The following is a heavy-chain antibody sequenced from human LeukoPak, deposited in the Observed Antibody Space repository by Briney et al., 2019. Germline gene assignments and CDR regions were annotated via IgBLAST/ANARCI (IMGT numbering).Heavy chain of an antibody. Sequence: ASVKVSCKASGYTFTGYYIHWVRQPPGQGLEWMGRINPNSGGTNYAQKFQGRVTMTRDTSISTAYMELSRLRSDDTAVYYCARDRRVAAPYYFDYWGQGTLVTVSS. D-gene: IGHD6-19*01. V-gene: IGHV1-2*06. J-gene: IGHJ4*02. CDR2: INPNSGGT. CDR3: ARDRRVAAPYYFDY. CDR1: GYTFTGYY.